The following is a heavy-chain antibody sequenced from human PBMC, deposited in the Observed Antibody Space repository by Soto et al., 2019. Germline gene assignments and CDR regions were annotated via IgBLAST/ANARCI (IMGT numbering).Heavy chain of an antibody. CDR3: ARGAKDSSGWYSHKAFDI. J-gene: IGHJ3*02. CDR1: GGTFSSYA. V-gene: IGHV1-69*13. D-gene: IGHD6-19*01. Sequence: SVKVSCKASGGTFSSYAISWVRQAPGQGLEWMGGIIPIFGTANYAQKFQGRVTITADESTSTAYMELSSLRSEDTAVYYCARGAKDSSGWYSHKAFDIWGQGTMVTVSS. CDR2: IIPIFGTA.